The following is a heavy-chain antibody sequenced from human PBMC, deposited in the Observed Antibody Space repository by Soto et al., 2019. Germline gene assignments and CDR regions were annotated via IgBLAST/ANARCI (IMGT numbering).Heavy chain of an antibody. Sequence: QVQLQESGPGLVKPSETLSLTCTVSGGSISSYYWSWIRQPPGKGLEWIGYIYYSGSTNYNPSLXGXVXIXVDTSKTQFSLKLSSVTAADTAVYYCARRYGSCFDYWGQGALVTVSS. CDR2: IYYSGST. D-gene: IGHD1-26*01. J-gene: IGHJ4*02. CDR1: GGSISSYY. V-gene: IGHV4-59*01. CDR3: ARRYGSCFDY.